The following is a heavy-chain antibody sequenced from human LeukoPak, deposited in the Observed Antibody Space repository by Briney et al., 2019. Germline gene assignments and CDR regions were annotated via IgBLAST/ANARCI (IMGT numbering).Heavy chain of an antibody. V-gene: IGHV3-23*01. J-gene: IGHJ5*02. Sequence: GGSLRLSCAASGFTFSSYAMSWVRQAPGKGLEWVSAISGSGGSTYYADSVKGRFTISRDNSKNMLYLQMNSLRAEDTAVYYCAKATEPYCSSTSCYAWFDPWGQGTLVTVSS. D-gene: IGHD2-2*01. CDR2: ISGSGGST. CDR3: AKATEPYCSSTSCYAWFDP. CDR1: GFTFSSYA.